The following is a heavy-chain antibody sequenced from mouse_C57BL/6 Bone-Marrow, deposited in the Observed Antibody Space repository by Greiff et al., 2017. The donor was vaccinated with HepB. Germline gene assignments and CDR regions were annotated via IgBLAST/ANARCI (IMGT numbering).Heavy chain of an antibody. CDR3: ARGGTGTGGYFDY. Sequence: EVKVVESEGGLVQPGSSMKLSCTASGFTFSDYYMAWVRQVPEKGLEWVANINYDGSSTYYLDSLKSRFIISRDNAKNILYLQMSSLKSEDTATYYCARGGTGTGGYFDYWGQGTTLTVSS. CDR2: INYDGSST. CDR1: GFTFSDYY. D-gene: IGHD4-1*01. J-gene: IGHJ2*01. V-gene: IGHV5-16*01.